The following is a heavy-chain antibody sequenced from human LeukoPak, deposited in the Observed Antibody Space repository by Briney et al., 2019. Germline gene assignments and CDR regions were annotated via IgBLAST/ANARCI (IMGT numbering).Heavy chain of an antibody. CDR3: ARARGDYDFWSGPSKYYFDY. D-gene: IGHD3-3*01. Sequence: GGSLRLSCAASGFTFSNAWMSWVRQAPGKGLEWVANIKQDGSEKYYVDSVKGRFTISRDNAKNSLYLQMNSLRAEDTAVYYCARARGDYDFWSGPSKYYFDYWGQGTLVTVSS. CDR1: GFTFSNAW. J-gene: IGHJ4*02. CDR2: IKQDGSEK. V-gene: IGHV3-7*01.